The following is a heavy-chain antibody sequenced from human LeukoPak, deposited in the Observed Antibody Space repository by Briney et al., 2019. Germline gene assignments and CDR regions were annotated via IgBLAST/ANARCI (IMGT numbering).Heavy chain of an antibody. J-gene: IGHJ6*04. CDR3: ARGAHLPYYYYGMDV. V-gene: IGHV1-18*04. CDR2: ISAYNGNT. CDR1: GYTFTSYG. Sequence: ASVKVSCKASGYTFTSYGISWVRQAPGQGLEWMGWISAYNGNTNYAQKLQGRVTMTTDTSTSTAYMELRSLGSDDTAVYYCARGAHLPYYYYGMDVWGKGTTVTVSS.